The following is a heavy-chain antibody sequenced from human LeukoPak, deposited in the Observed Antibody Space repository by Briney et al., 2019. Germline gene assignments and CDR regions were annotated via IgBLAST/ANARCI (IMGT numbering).Heavy chain of an antibody. D-gene: IGHD3-22*01. CDR2: MNPNTGRT. Sequence: ASEKVSCKASRYTFTSYDINWVREAAGQGLEWMGWMNPNTGRTGFAQKFQGRLTMTRDTSISTAYMELSSLRSEDTAVYYCARLSQTPDYYSNGGYYYLGYWGQGTPVTVSS. J-gene: IGHJ4*02. CDR3: ARLSQTPDYYSNGGYYYLGY. CDR1: RYTFTSYD. V-gene: IGHV1-8*01.